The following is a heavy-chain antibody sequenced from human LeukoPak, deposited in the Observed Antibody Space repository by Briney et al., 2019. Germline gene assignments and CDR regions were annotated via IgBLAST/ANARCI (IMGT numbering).Heavy chain of an antibody. CDR1: GGSISSGGYS. Sequence: SQTLSLTCTVSGGSISSGGYSWSWIRQHPGKGLEWIGYIYYSGSTYYNPSLKSRVTISVDTSKNQFSLKLSSVTAADTAVYYCARGGGHGWNYEDYWGQGTLVTVSS. V-gene: IGHV4-31*03. J-gene: IGHJ4*02. CDR2: IYYSGST. CDR3: ARGGGHGWNYEDY. D-gene: IGHD1-7*01.